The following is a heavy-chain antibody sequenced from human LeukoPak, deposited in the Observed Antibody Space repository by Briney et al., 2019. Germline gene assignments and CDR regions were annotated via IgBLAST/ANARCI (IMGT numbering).Heavy chain of an antibody. D-gene: IGHD3-9*01. V-gene: IGHV3-74*01. CDR1: GFTFSNYW. J-gene: IGHJ4*02. CDR3: AKSMDILTGYLWSLDY. CDR2: MSSDGSST. Sequence: GGSLRLSCAASGFTFSNYWMNWVRQVPGKGLMWVSRMSSDGSSTNYADSVKGRFTISRDNSKNTLYLQMNSLRAEDTAVYYCAKSMDILTGYLWSLDYWGQGTLVTVSS.